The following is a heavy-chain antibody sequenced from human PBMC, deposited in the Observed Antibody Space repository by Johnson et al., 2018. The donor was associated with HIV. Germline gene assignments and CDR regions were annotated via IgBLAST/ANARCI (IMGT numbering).Heavy chain of an antibody. CDR2: ISYDGSNK. Sequence: QVQLVESGGGVVQPGGSLRLSCAASGFTFSSYAMHWVRQAPGKGLEWVAIISYDGSNKYYADSVKGRFTISRDNSKNTLYLQINGLRAEDMAVYYCARDGPRRDAYDIWGQGTMVTVSS. V-gene: IGHV3-30-3*01. CDR3: ARDGPRRDAYDI. CDR1: GFTFSSYA. J-gene: IGHJ3*02.